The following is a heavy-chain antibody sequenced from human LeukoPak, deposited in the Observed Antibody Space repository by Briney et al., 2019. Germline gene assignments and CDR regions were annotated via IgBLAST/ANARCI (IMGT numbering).Heavy chain of an antibody. D-gene: IGHD2-15*01. Sequence: GGSLRLSCAASGFTVSSNYMSWVRQAPGKGLEWVSVIYSGGSTYYADSVKGRFIISRDNSKNTLYLQMNSLRAEDTAVYYCATARYYYGMDVWGQGTTVTVSS. CDR2: IYSGGST. CDR1: GFTVSSNY. V-gene: IGHV3-53*01. J-gene: IGHJ6*02. CDR3: ATARYYYGMDV.